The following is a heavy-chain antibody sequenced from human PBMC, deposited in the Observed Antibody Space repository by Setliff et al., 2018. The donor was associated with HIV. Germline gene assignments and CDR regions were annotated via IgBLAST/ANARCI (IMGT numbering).Heavy chain of an antibody. CDR2: ILDDGSNK. D-gene: IGHD1-26*01. CDR1: GFSFSSYT. V-gene: IGHV3-30*04. CDR3: ARDTGELVYYFDS. Sequence: PGGSLRLSCEASGFSFSSYTMNWVRQAPGKGLEWVAVILDDGSNKYYADSGKGRFTISRDNLKKRVYLQMSSRRAEDTAVYFCARDTGELVYYFDSWGQGTMVTVSS. J-gene: IGHJ4*02.